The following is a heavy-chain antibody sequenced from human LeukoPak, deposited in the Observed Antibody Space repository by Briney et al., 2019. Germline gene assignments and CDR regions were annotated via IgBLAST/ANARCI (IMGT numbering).Heavy chain of an antibody. CDR3: AKAPGEVVVPAALGY. V-gene: IGHV3-21*04. J-gene: IGHJ4*02. CDR2: ITSTSKYI. D-gene: IGHD2-2*01. CDR1: GFTFSSYS. Sequence: GGSLRLSCAASGFTFSSYSLNWVRQAPGKGLEWVSSITSTSKYIDYADSVKGRFTISRDNAKNSLYLQMNSLRAEDTALYYCAKAPGEVVVPAALGYWGQGTLVTVSS.